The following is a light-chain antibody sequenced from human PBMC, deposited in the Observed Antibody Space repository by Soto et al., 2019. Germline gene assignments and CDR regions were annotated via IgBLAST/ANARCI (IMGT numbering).Light chain of an antibody. CDR2: AAS. Sequence: DIQMTQSPFSLSASVGDRVTITCRASQNLNNYLNWYQQRPGKAPKLLIYAASNLRSGVPSRFSGSGSATYFTLTFSSLQTEDFATYYCQQSYSAPRTFGQGTKLEIK. CDR1: QNLNNY. V-gene: IGKV1-39*01. J-gene: IGKJ2*01. CDR3: QQSYSAPRT.